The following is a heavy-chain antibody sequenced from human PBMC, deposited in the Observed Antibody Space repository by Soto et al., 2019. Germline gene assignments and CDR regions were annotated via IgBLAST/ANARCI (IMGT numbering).Heavy chain of an antibody. CDR1: GESFSGYF. J-gene: IGHJ5*02. D-gene: IGHD1-20*01. CDR2: IDFGGTT. Sequence: SETLSLTCDVHGESFSGYFWSWIRQPPGKGLEWIGEIDFGGTTRYNPSLKSRVTMSVDTSKNQFSLRLTSVTAADTAIYYCTRRYNWNDNYFDPWGPGALVTVSS. V-gene: IGHV4-34*01. CDR3: TRRYNWNDNYFDP.